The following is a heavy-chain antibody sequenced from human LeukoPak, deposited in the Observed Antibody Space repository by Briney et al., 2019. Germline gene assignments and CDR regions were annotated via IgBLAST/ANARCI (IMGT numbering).Heavy chain of an antibody. Sequence: PGGSLRLSCAAPGFAFRNYVMHWVRQAPGNGLEFVAGISPSGDSTEYADSVKGRFTISRDNSKNTLYFQMSSLRSEDTAVYFCVKGLFGSGWDSWGQGTLVTVSS. D-gene: IGHD3-10*01. CDR2: ISPSGDST. CDR1: GFAFRNYV. V-gene: IGHV3-64D*06. CDR3: VKGLFGSGWDS. J-gene: IGHJ4*02.